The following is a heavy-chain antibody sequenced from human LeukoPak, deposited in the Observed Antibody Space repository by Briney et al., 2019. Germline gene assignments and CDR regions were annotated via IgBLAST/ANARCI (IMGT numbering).Heavy chain of an antibody. Sequence: SETLSLTCTVSGGSISNYYWSWIRQPPGKGLEWIGYIYHTGSTSYNPSLKSRVVMSVETSQNQFSLKVRSVTAAGTAVYYCAREDSGYDYSPFYYWGQGILVTVSS. J-gene: IGHJ4*02. CDR3: AREDSGYDYSPFYY. CDR2: IYHTGST. CDR1: GGSISNYY. D-gene: IGHD5-12*01. V-gene: IGHV4-59*01.